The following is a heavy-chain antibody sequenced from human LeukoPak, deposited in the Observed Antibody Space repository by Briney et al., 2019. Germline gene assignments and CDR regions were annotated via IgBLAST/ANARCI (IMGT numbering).Heavy chain of an antibody. D-gene: IGHD5-18*01. CDR1: GYTFTSYG. CDR2: ISAYNGNT. Sequence: GASVKVSCKASGYTFTSYGISWVRQAPGQGLEWMGWISAYNGNTNYAQKLQGRVTMTTDTSTSTAYMELRSLRSDDTAVYYCARGFLGYSYGHPEYYFDYWGQGTLVTVSS. J-gene: IGHJ4*02. V-gene: IGHV1-18*01. CDR3: ARGFLGYSYGHPEYYFDY.